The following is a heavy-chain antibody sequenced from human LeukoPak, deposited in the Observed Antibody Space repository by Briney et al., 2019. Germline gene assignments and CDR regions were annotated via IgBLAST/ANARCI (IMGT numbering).Heavy chain of an antibody. J-gene: IGHJ4*02. Sequence: GGSLRLSCAASGFTFSDYAMHWVRQAPGKGLEWVAFIRYDGSNKYYADSVKGRFTISRDNSKNTLNLQMNSLRAEDTAVYYCARDGDYDSSGYYYVSRPRAFDYWGQGTLVTVSS. CDR1: GFTFSDYA. V-gene: IGHV3-30*02. D-gene: IGHD3-22*01. CDR3: ARDGDYDSSGYYYVSRPRAFDY. CDR2: IRYDGSNK.